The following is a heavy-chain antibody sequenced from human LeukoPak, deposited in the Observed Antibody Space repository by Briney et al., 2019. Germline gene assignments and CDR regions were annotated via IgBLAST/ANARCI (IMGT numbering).Heavy chain of an antibody. CDR1: GFIFSNYW. J-gene: IGHJ4*02. D-gene: IGHD5-12*01. CDR2: IRQDGSER. CDR3: ARDWGSTGYDLYDS. V-gene: IGHV3-7*01. Sequence: GGSLRLSCAASGFIFSNYWMTWVRQAPGKGLEWVAHIRQDGSERHYVDSVKDRFTISRDNAKNPLDLQMDGLRAEDTAVYYCARDWGSTGYDLYDSWGQGTLVTVSS.